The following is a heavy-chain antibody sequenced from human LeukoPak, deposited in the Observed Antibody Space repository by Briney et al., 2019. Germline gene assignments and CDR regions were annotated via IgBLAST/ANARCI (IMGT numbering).Heavy chain of an antibody. D-gene: IGHD3-22*01. CDR3: ARGRVTYYYDSSGSYYFDY. CDR2: ISAYNGNT. V-gene: IGHV1-18*01. CDR1: GYTFTSYG. Sequence: ASVKVSCKASGYTFTSYGISWVRQAPGQGLEWMGWISAYNGNTNYAQKLQGRVTMTTDTSTNPAYMELRSLRSDDTAVYYCARGRVTYYYDSSGSYYFDYWGQGTLVTVSS. J-gene: IGHJ4*02.